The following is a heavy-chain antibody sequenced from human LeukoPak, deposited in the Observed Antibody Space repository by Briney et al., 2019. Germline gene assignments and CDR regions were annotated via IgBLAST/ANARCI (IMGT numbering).Heavy chain of an antibody. CDR3: ARQGGLWLRAPIDY. Sequence: PSEPLSLTCTVSGGSISTSSYYWGWIRQPPGKGLEWIGSMYYSGSTYYNPSLQSRVTISVDTSKNQFSLRLTSVTAADTAVYYCARQGGLWLRAPIDYWGQGTLVTVSS. D-gene: IGHD5-18*01. J-gene: IGHJ4*02. CDR2: MYYSGST. CDR1: GGSISTSSYY. V-gene: IGHV4-39*01.